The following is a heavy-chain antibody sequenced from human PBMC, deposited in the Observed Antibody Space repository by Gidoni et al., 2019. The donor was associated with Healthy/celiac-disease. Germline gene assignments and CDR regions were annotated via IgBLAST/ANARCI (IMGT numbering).Heavy chain of an antibody. V-gene: IGHV3-30*18. CDR2: ISYDGSNT. CDR3: AQDSRISPSYGMDV. D-gene: IGHD6-6*01. CDR1: GVTFSSYG. Sequence: QVQRVESGGGVGQPGRSRRLSCAASGVTFSSYGMHWVRQAPGKGLGWVAVISYDGSNTSYAASVKGRFPFSRDNSKTTLYLQMNSLRAEDPAVYYCAQDSRISPSYGMDVWGQGTTVTVSS. J-gene: IGHJ6*02.